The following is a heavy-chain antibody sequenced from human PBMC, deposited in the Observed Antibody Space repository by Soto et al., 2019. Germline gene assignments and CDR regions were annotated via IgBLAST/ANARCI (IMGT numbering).Heavy chain of an antibody. CDR2: IIPIFGTA. J-gene: IGHJ6*02. Sequence: QVQLVQSGAEVKKPGSSVKVSCKASGGTFSSYAISWVRQAPGQGLEWMGGIIPIFGTANYAQKFQGRVTITADESTSTAYMELSSLRSEDTAVYYCARGNGFWSGYFYYYGMDVWGQGTTVTVSS. CDR1: GGTFSSYA. V-gene: IGHV1-69*01. CDR3: ARGNGFWSGYFYYYGMDV. D-gene: IGHD3-3*01.